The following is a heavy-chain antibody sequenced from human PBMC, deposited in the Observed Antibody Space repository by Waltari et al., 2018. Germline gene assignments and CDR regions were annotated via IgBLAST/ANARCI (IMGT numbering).Heavy chain of an antibody. CDR3: ATGTWSGTQNPDY. J-gene: IGHJ4*02. CDR2: ISYDGSNK. CDR1: GLTFSSYA. V-gene: IGHV3-30-3*01. D-gene: IGHD3-3*01. Sequence: QVQLVESGGGVVQPGRSLRLSCAASGLTFSSYAMTWVRQTPGKGLEWVALISYDGSNKYHADSVKGRFTISRDNSKNTLYLQMNSLRAEDTAVYYCATGTWSGTQNPDYWGQGTLVSVSS.